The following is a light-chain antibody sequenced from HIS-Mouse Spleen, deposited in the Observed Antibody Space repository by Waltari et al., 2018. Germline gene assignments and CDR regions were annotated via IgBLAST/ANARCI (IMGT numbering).Light chain of an antibody. Sequence: QSALTQPASVSGSPGQSITIPCTGPSSDVGGYPYVSWYQQHPGKAPKLMLYEVSNRPSGVSNRFSGSKSGNTASLTISGLQAEDEADYYCSSYTSSSSWVFGGGTKLTVL. CDR2: EVS. J-gene: IGLJ3*02. CDR1: SSDVGGYPY. V-gene: IGLV2-14*01. CDR3: SSYTSSSSWV.